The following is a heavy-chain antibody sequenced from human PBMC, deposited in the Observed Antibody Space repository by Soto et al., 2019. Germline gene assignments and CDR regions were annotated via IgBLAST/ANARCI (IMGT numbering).Heavy chain of an antibody. D-gene: IGHD2-2*01. V-gene: IGHV3-15*07. CDR3: TTDIVLVPATNVDY. Sequence: PGGSLRLSCAASGFTFSNAWMNWVRQAPGKGLEWVGRIKSKTDGGTTDYAAPVKGRFTISRDDSKNTLYLQMNSLKTEDTAVYYCTTDIVLVPATNVDYWGQGTLVTVSS. CDR2: IKSKTDGGTT. J-gene: IGHJ4*02. CDR1: GFTFSNAW.